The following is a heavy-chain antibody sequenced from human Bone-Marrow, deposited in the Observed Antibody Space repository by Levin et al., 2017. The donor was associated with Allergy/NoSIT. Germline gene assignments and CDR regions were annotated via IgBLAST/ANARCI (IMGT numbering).Heavy chain of an antibody. D-gene: IGHD3-10*01. Sequence: LSLTCAVSGFTVSNTDMSWVRQAPGKGLEWVSIIYSGGGTFYADSVKARFTISRDNSKNTVYLQMNSLRAEDTAVYYCARLDFNYGSYYWGQGTLVTVSS. CDR3: ARLDFNYGSYY. V-gene: IGHV3-66*04. CDR1: GFTVSNTD. J-gene: IGHJ4*02. CDR2: IYSGGGT.